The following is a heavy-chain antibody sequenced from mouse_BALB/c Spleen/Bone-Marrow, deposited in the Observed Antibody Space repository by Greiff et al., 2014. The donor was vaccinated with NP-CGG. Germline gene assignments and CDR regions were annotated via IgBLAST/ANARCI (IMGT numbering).Heavy chain of an antibody. D-gene: IGHD2-4*01. CDR3: ARRVITTGPGFAY. CDR1: GYSFTSYY. V-gene: IGHV1-31*01. J-gene: IGHJ3*01. CDR2: IDPFNGVT. Sequence: EVQLQQSGPELMKPGASVKISCKASGYSFTSYYIHWVKQNHGKSLEWIGYIDPFNGVTIYNQKFKGKATLTADKSSGTAYMHLSSLTSEDSAVYYCARRVITTGPGFAYWGQGTLVTVSA.